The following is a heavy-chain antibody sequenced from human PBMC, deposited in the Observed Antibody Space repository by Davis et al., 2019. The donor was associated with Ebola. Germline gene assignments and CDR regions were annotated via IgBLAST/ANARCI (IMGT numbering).Heavy chain of an antibody. D-gene: IGHD5-24*01. CDR3: ARESTRPFDY. CDR2: ISVTGADI. CDR1: GFTFSNYA. Sequence: PGGSLRLSCAASGFTFSNYAMSWVRQAPGGGLEWVAGISVTGADIKYADSVRGRFSISRDDSKNTLYLQMNSLRDEDTAVYYCARESTRPFDYWGQGTLVAASS. V-gene: IGHV3-23*01. J-gene: IGHJ4*02.